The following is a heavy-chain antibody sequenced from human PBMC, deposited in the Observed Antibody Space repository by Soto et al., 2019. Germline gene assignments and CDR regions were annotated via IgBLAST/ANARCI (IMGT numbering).Heavy chain of an antibody. V-gene: IGHV5-10-1*01. D-gene: IGHD3-10*01. J-gene: IGHJ6*02. Sequence: EVQLVQSGAEVKKPGESLRISCKGSGYSFTSYWISWVRQMPGKGLEWMGRIDPGDSYTNYSPSFQGHVTISADKSISTAYLQWSSLKAAAPAMYYCARLFCSIYGMDVWGQGTTVTVSS. CDR3: ARLFCSIYGMDV. CDR1: GYSFTSYW. CDR2: IDPGDSYT.